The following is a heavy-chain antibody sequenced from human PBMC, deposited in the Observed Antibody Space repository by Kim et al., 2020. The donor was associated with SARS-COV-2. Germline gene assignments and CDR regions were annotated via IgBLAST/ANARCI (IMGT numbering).Heavy chain of an antibody. V-gene: IGHV5-51*01. CDR1: GYNFPSYL. CDR3: ARSAGPYDYYFDY. J-gene: IGHJ4*02. CDR2: IYPGDSDT. D-gene: IGHD3-16*01. Sequence: GESLKISCKGSGYNFPSYLIGWVRQMPGKGLEWMGIIYPGDSDTRYSPSFQGQVTISADKSTTTAYLQWSSLKASDTAMYYCARSAGPYDYYFDYWGQGTLVTVSS.